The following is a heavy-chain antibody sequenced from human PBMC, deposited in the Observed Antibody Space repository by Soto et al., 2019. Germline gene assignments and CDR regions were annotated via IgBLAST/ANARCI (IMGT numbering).Heavy chain of an antibody. CDR2: ISGYNGNT. CDR3: AREGVDGSTFDW. Sequence: ASVKVSCKASRYTFTSYGISWVRQAPGQGLEWMGWISGYNGNTKYAQKLQGRVTMTTDTSTSQAHMELRSLSSDDTAVYYWAREGVDGSTFDWWGQGSLVTVSS. V-gene: IGHV1-18*04. J-gene: IGHJ4*02. CDR1: RYTFTSYG. D-gene: IGHD3-10*01.